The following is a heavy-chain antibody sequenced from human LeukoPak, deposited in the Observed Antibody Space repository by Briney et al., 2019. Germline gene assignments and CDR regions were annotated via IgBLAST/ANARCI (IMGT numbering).Heavy chain of an antibody. CDR1: GGSISNYY. CDR2: IYYSGST. V-gene: IGHV4-59*01. D-gene: IGHD6-6*01. CDR3: AGCPYSSSTLSDY. J-gene: IGHJ4*02. Sequence: SEALSLTCTVSGGSISNYYWNWIRQPPGKGLEWIGYIYYSGSTNYNPSLKSRVTISVDTSKNQFSLKLTSVTAADTAVYYCAGCPYSSSTLSDYWGQGTLVTVSS.